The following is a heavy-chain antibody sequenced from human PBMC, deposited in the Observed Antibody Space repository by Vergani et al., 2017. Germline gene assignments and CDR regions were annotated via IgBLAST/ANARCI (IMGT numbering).Heavy chain of an antibody. CDR3: VRDVRVSRT. CDR2: ISGNNDDV. CDR1: GFTFSAYG. J-gene: IGHJ3*01. V-gene: IGHV3-21*01. Sequence: VQLVESGGAVFQPGGSLRLSFAASGFTFSAYGLHWFRQAPGKGLEWVSSISGNNDDVYYADSVKGRFTISRDNAKNSLYLDMSSLRAEDTAVYYCVRDVRVSRTWGQGTLVAVSS.